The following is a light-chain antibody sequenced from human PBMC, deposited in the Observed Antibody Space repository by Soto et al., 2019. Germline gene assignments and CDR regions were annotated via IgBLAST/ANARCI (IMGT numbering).Light chain of an antibody. CDR2: AAS. CDR1: QGISNY. Sequence: DIQMTQSPSSLSASVGDRVTITCRASQGISNYLAWCQQKPGKFPKLLIYAASTLQSGVLSRFSGSGSGTDFTLTISSLQPEDVATSSCQKYNSATYTFGQGPKLEIK. V-gene: IGKV1-27*01. J-gene: IGKJ2*01. CDR3: QKYNSATYT.